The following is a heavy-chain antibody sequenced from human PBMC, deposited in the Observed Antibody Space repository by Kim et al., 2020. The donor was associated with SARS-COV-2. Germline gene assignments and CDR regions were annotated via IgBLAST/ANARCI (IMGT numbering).Heavy chain of an antibody. D-gene: IGHD1-26*01. CDR1: GGSINSYY. Sequence: SETLSLTCTVSGGSINSYYWSWIRQPPEKGLEWIGYIYYTGSINYNPSLSSRVTLSVDASKNQFSLKLTSVTAADTAVYYCARGGWSLDSWGQGTLVTVSS. CDR3: ARGGWSLDS. J-gene: IGHJ4*02. V-gene: IGHV4-59*01. CDR2: IYYTGSI.